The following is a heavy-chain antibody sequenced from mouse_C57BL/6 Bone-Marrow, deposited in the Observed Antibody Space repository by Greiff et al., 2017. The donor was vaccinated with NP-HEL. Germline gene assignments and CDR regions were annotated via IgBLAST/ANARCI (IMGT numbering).Heavy chain of an antibody. CDR3: ARAAYYYGSSYFLDY. J-gene: IGHJ2*01. CDR1: GYSITSGYD. V-gene: IGHV3-1*01. Sequence: EVQLQQSGPGMVKPSQSLSLTCTVTGYSITSGYDWHWIRHFPGNKLEWMGYISYSGSTNYNPSLKSRISITHDTSKNHFFLKLNSVTTEDTATYYCARAAYYYGSSYFLDYWGQGTTLTVSS. CDR2: ISYSGST. D-gene: IGHD1-1*01.